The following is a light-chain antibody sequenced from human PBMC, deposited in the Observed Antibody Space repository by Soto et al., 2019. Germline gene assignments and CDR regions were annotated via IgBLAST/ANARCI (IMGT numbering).Light chain of an antibody. Sequence: DIQMTHSPSSLSVSVGDRVTITCRATQDISNNLDWFQQKPGKAPESLIYAASNLESWVPSRFSGSGSGTDFTLTISSLQPEDFATYYCLQYFTCPLIFGHGTRLAI. CDR2: AAS. CDR3: LQYFTCPLI. J-gene: IGKJ5*01. V-gene: IGKV1-16*01. CDR1: QDISNN.